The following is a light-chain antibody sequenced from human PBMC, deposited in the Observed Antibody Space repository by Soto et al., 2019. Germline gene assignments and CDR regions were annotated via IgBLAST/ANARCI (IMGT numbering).Light chain of an antibody. V-gene: IGLV2-14*01. CDR3: TSYTTSSTLV. J-gene: IGLJ1*01. CDR1: SSDVGYYNY. CDR2: DVS. Sequence: QSVLTQPASVSGSPGQSIAISCTGTSSDVGYYNYVSWYQQHPGKAPKLMIYDVSNRPSGVSNRFSGSKSGNTASLTISGLQAEDEADYYCTSYTTSSTLVFGPGTKVTV.